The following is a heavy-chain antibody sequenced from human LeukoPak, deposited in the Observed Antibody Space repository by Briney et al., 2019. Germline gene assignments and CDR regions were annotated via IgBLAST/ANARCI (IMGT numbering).Heavy chain of an antibody. CDR2: IYYSGST. Sequence: PSETLSLTCTVSGGSISSSSYYWGWIRQPPGKGLEWLGSIYYSGSTYYNPSLKSRVTISVDTSKSQFSLKLSSVTAADTAVYYCARHAPRYSSGGLIPWGQGTLVTVSS. D-gene: IGHD6-19*01. J-gene: IGHJ5*02. CDR3: ARHAPRYSSGGLIP. V-gene: IGHV4-39*01. CDR1: GGSISSSSYY.